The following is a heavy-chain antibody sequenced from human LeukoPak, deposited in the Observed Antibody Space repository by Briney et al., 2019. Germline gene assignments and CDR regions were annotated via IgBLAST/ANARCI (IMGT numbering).Heavy chain of an antibody. CDR3: ARAYSSSWYEGLFDY. D-gene: IGHD6-13*01. J-gene: IGHJ4*02. CDR1: GGSISSGSYY. Sequence: SQTLSLTCTVSGGSISSGSYYWSWIRQPAGKGLEWIGRIYTSGSTNYNPSLKSRVTISVDTSKNQFSLKLSSVTAADTAVYYCARAYSSSWYEGLFDYWGQGTLVTVSS. CDR2: IYTSGST. V-gene: IGHV4-61*02.